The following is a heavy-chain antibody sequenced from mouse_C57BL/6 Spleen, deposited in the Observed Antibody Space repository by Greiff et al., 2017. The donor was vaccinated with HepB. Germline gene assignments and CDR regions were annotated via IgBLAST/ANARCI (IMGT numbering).Heavy chain of an antibody. CDR3: ARNYYGSSYGYFDV. Sequence: EVHLVESGGGLVKPGGSLKLSCAASGFTFSDYGMHWVRQAPEKGLEWVAYISSGSSTIYYADTVKGRFTISRDNAKNTLFRQMTSLRSEDTAMYYCARNYYGSSYGYFDVWGTGTTVTVSS. CDR1: GFTFSDYG. V-gene: IGHV5-17*01. CDR2: ISSGSSTI. D-gene: IGHD1-1*01. J-gene: IGHJ1*03.